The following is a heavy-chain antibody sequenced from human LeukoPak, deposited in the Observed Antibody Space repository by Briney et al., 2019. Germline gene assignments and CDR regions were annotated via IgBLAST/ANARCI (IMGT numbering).Heavy chain of an antibody. Sequence: SETLSLTCTVSGGXISSYYCSWIRQPAGKGLEWIGRIYTSGSTNYNPSLKSRVTMSVDTSKNQFSLKLSSVTAADTAVYYCARDRGSSSSPFDYWGQGTLVTVSS. D-gene: IGHD6-6*01. CDR1: GGXISSYY. CDR3: ARDRGSSSSPFDY. CDR2: IYTSGST. J-gene: IGHJ4*02. V-gene: IGHV4-4*07.